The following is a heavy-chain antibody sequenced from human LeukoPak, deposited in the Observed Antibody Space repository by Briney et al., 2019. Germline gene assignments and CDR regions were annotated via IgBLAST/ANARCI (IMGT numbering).Heavy chain of an antibody. D-gene: IGHD2-2*03. CDR2: IRYDGSNK. CDR1: RFTFSSYG. Sequence: GGSLRLSCAASRFTFSSYGMHWVRQAPGKGLEWVAFIRYDGSNKYYADSVKGRFTVSRHNSKNTLYLQMNGLRPEDTAVYYCARDPLDISRWANAFDIWGQGTMVTVSS. J-gene: IGHJ3*02. V-gene: IGHV3-30*02. CDR3: ARDPLDISRWANAFDI.